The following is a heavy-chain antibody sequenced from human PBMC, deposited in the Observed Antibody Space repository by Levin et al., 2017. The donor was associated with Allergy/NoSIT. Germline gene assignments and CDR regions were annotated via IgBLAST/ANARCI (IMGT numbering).Heavy chain of an antibody. V-gene: IGHV4-59*01. D-gene: IGHD3-10*01. J-gene: IGHJ4*02. CDR2: IYYSGRT. CDR3: ARVPPRNGYYGPPDYYFDY. Sequence: PSETLSLTCTVSGDSINRYYWNWIRQPPGKGLEWIGDIYYSGRTNYNPSLKSRVTISVDTSKNQFALNLSFLDAADTAVYYCARVPPRNGYYGPPDYYFDYWGQGALVAVSS. CDR1: GDSINRYY.